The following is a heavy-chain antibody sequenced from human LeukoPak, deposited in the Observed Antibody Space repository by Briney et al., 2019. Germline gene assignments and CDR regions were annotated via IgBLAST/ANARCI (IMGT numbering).Heavy chain of an antibody. D-gene: IGHD3-10*01. J-gene: IGHJ2*01. CDR3: ARVPMIRGDYWYFDL. CDR2: ISAYNGDT. CDR1: GYPFTSYY. Sequence: GASVKVSCKASGYPFTSYYINWVRQAPGQGLEWMGWISAYNGDTNYAQNLQGRVTMTRDTSTSTVYMEVTSLRSEDTAVYYCARVPMIRGDYWYFDLWGRGTLVTVSS. V-gene: IGHV1-18*01.